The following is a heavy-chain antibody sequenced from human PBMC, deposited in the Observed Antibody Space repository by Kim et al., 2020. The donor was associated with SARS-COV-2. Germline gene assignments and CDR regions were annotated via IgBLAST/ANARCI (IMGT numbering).Heavy chain of an antibody. CDR2: IYHSGGT. V-gene: IGHV4-4*02. J-gene: IGHJ4*01. CDR3: ASGPHHSYGSGSLDFDY. CDR1: GGSISSNNW. D-gene: IGHD3-10*01. Sequence: SETLSLTCAVSGGSISSNNWWNWVRQPPGKGLEWIGEIYHSGGTNYNPSLKSRLTISVDKSKNQFSLNLNSVTAAATAVYYCASGPHHSYGSGSLDFDY.